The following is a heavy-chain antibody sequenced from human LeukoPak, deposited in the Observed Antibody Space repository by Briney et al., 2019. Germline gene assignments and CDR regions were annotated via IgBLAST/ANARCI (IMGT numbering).Heavy chain of an antibody. CDR1: GGSISRNY. CDR3: AKQLVVAGYYYYYYMDV. Sequence: SETLSLTCTVSGGSISRNYWSWIRQPPGKGLEWIGYIYTSGSTNYNPSLKSRVTISEDTSKNQFSLKLSSVTAADTAVYYCAKQLVVAGYYYYYYMDVWGEGTTVTVSS. J-gene: IGHJ6*03. D-gene: IGHD6-19*01. V-gene: IGHV4-4*09. CDR2: IYTSGST.